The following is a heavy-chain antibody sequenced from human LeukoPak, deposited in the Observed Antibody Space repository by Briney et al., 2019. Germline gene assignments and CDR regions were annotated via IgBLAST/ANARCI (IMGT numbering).Heavy chain of an antibody. J-gene: IGHJ3*02. CDR2: INPNSGGT. D-gene: IGHD1-26*01. CDR1: GYTFTGYY. CDR3: ASVRDTTIKNDAFDI. Sequence: GASVKVSCKASGYTFTGYYMHWVRQAPGRGLEWMGRINPNSGGTNYAQKFQGRVTMTRDTSISTAYMELSRLRSDDTAVYYCASVRDTTIKNDAFDIWGQGTMVTVSS. V-gene: IGHV1-2*06.